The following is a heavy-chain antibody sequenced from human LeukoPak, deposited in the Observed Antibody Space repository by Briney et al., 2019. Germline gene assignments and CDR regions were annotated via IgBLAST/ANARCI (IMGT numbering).Heavy chain of an antibody. J-gene: IGHJ3*02. D-gene: IGHD6-13*01. CDR3: ARDQRIAAAGTDAFDI. CDR2: FIPIFGAA. Sequence: PSVRASSRPSGATFTTYPFSWVRQAPGQGLGWMGGFIPIFGAANYAQKFQGRVTITADESTSTAYMELSSLRSEDTAVYYCARDQRIAAAGTDAFDIWGQGTMVTVSS. V-gene: IGHV1-69*13. CDR1: GATFTTYP.